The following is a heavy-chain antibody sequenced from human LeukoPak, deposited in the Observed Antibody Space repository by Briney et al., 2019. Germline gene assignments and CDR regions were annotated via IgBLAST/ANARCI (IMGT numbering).Heavy chain of an antibody. CDR2: INSDGSEG. D-gene: IGHD6-6*01. Sequence: GGSLRLSCAVSGFTFSGFWMSWSRQAPGKGLEWVASINSDGSEGYYADVVKGRFTISRDNAKNSLYLQTNSLRAEDTAAYYCARSSYSSSSSVWGQGTMVTVSS. CDR1: GFTFSGFW. V-gene: IGHV3-7*03. J-gene: IGHJ3*01. CDR3: ARSSYSSSSSV.